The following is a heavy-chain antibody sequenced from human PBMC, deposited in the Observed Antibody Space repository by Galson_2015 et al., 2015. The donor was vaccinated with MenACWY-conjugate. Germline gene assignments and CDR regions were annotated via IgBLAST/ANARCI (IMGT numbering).Heavy chain of an antibody. CDR3: ARVPSTGFSVGYYYYMDV. CDR1: GYTFTSYG. D-gene: IGHD1-1*01. V-gene: IGHV1-18*01. J-gene: IGHJ6*03. Sequence: SVKVSCKASGYTFTSYGISWVRQAPGQGLEWMGWISAYNGNTNYAQKLQGRVTMTTDTSTSTAYMELRSLRSDDTAVYYCARVPSTGFSVGYYYYMDVWGKGTTVTVSS. CDR2: ISAYNGNT.